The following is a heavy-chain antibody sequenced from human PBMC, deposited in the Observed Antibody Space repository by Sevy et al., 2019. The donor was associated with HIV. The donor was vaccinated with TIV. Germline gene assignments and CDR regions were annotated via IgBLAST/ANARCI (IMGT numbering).Heavy chain of an antibody. Sequence: GGSLRLSCAASGFTFSSYEMNWVRQATGKGLEWLSHISSSGSSMYYADSVKGRFTISRDNAKNSLYLQMNSLRAEDTAVYYCARGGRRIDVYNRKDAFDIWGQGTMVTVSS. CDR2: ISSSGSSM. D-gene: IGHD1-20*01. J-gene: IGHJ3*02. CDR1: GFTFSSYE. V-gene: IGHV3-48*03. CDR3: ARGGRRIDVYNRKDAFDI.